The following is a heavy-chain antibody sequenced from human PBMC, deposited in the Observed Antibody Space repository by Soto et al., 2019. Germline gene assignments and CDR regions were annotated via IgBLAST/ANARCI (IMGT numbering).Heavy chain of an antibody. J-gene: IGHJ6*02. V-gene: IGHV3-30-3*01. D-gene: IGHD2-2*01. CDR2: ISFDGSTK. CDR3: ARSAGYCSASSCYGSDCAMDV. CDR1: RFTFSNYA. Sequence: QVQLVEFGGGVVQPGRSLRLSCAASRFTFSNYAMHWVRQAPGKGLQWVALISFDGSTKYYADSVKGRFTISRDNSKKTLYLKMKSLRAEDTAVYDCARSAGYCSASSCYGSDCAMDVWGQGTTVTVSS.